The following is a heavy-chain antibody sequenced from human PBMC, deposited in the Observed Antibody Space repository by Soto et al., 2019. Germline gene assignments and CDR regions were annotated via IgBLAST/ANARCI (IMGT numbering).Heavy chain of an antibody. CDR2: IYYTGRT. D-gene: IGHD1-1*01. J-gene: IGHJ3*02. V-gene: IGHV4-59*03. Sequence: QVQLQESGPGLVKPSETLSLTCSVSGGSIGSYYWSWIRQPPGKGLEWVGNIYYTGRTNYNPSLKSRLTMSVDTSKNQLSLKLRSVTAADTAVYYGAGPYEIGTIGGAFDIWGQGTMVTVSS. CDR1: GGSIGSYY. CDR3: AGPYEIGTIGGAFDI.